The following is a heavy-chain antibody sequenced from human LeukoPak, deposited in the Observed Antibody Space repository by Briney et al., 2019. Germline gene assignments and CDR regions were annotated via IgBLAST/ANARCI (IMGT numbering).Heavy chain of an antibody. CDR2: ISGGGGTA. CDR3: ATYVVGTPTYFQH. CDR1: GFTFNSYS. V-gene: IGHV3-23*01. D-gene: IGHD2-15*01. Sequence: PGGSLSLSCAASGFTFNSYSVNWVRQAPGKGQEWVSGISGGGGTAYYADSVKGRFTISRDNSKNTLYLQMNSLRAEDTAVYYCATYVVGTPTYFQHWGQGTLVTVSS. J-gene: IGHJ1*01.